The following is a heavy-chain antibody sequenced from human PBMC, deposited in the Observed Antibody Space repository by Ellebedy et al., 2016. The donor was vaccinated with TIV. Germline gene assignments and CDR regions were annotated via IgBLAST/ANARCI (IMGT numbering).Heavy chain of an antibody. D-gene: IGHD6-13*01. CDR3: ARVLGQQQLYYFDY. CDR2: ISAYNGNT. J-gene: IGHJ4*02. Sequence: ASVKVSCKASGGTFSSYAISWVRQAPGQGLEWMGWISAYNGNTNYAQKLQGRVTMTTDTSTSTAYMELRSLRSDDTAVYYCARVLGQQQLYYFDYWGQGTLVTVSS. V-gene: IGHV1-18*01. CDR1: GGTFSSYA.